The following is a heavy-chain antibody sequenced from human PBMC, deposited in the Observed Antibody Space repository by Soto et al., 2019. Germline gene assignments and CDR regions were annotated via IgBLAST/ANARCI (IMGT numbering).Heavy chain of an antibody. Sequence: QVQLQEAGPGLVRPSQTLSLTCTVAGGSMSENDYYWSWLRQSPGQGLQWIGYIYDTWTTSYSPSLKSRVTMSADTSRHQCSLNLTSVTAAYTALYFCARGIVRGGFDIWGQGTLVTVSS. D-gene: IGHD3-10*02. J-gene: IGHJ3*02. V-gene: IGHV4-30-4*01. CDR3: ARGIVRGGFDI. CDR2: IYDTWTT. CDR1: GGSMSENDYY.